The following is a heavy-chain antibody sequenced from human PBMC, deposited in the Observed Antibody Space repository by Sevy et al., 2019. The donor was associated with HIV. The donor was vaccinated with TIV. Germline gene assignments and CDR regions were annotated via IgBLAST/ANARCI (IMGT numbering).Heavy chain of an antibody. CDR3: AGVAVEYCTDDCYHRFDY. Sequence: GGSLRLSCAASGFTFTLYAIHWVRQAPGKGLEWVALISYSGTNKYYADSVKGRFTISRDDSKNTAYLQMNNLRTDATAVYYCAGVAVEYCTDDCYHRFDYWGQGTQVTVSS. CDR1: GFTFTLYA. D-gene: IGHD2-21*02. V-gene: IGHV3-30-3*01. CDR2: ISYSGTNK. J-gene: IGHJ4*02.